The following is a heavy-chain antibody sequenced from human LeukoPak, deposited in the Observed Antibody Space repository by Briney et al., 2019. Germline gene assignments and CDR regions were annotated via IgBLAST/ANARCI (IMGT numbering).Heavy chain of an antibody. CDR1: GYTFTSYG. Sequence: ASVKVSCKASGYTFTSYGISWVRQAPGQGGEWMGWISAYNGNTNYAQKLQGRVTMTTDTSTSTAYMELRSLRSDDTAVYYCARDLSELRFLEWLSHDNWFDPWGQGTLVTVSS. D-gene: IGHD3-3*01. V-gene: IGHV1-18*01. CDR3: ARDLSELRFLEWLSHDNWFDP. CDR2: ISAYNGNT. J-gene: IGHJ5*02.